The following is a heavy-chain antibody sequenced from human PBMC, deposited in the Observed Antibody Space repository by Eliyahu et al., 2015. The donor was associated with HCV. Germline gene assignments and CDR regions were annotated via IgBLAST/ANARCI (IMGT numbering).Heavy chain of an antibody. D-gene: IGHD3-10*01. Sequence: EVQLVESGGGLVQPGGSLRLSCAASGFTVSSNYMSWVRQAPGKGLEWVSVIYSGGSTYYADSVKGRFTISRHNSKNTLYLQMNSLRAEDTAVYYCARYSGSGSYPYFDYWGQGTLVTVSS. CDR2: IYSGGST. CDR3: ARYSGSGSYPYFDY. J-gene: IGHJ4*02. V-gene: IGHV3-53*04. CDR1: GFTVSSNY.